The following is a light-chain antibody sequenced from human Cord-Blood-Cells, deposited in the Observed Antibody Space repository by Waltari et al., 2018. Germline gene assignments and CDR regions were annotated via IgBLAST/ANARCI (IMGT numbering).Light chain of an antibody. J-gene: IGKJ3*01. CDR2: AAA. CDR1: QGISSY. CDR3: RQRNSYPCT. Sequence: IQLTQSPSSLSASVGDRVTITCRASQGISSYLAWYQQKPGKAPKLLIYAAATLQSGVPSRCSGSGAGTDVALTSSSRQPEDVATYYCRQRNSYPCTVGPGTKVDIK. V-gene: IGKV1-9*01.